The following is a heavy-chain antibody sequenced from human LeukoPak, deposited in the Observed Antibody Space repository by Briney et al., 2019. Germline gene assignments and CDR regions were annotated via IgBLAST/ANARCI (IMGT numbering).Heavy chain of an antibody. Sequence: SVKVSCKASGGTFISYAISWVRQAPGQGLKWMGGIIPIFGTANYAQKFQGRATITADESTSTAYMELSSLRSEDTAVYYCARDHAEASTSHYYYGMDVWGQGTTVTVSS. CDR1: GGTFISYA. CDR2: IIPIFGTA. D-gene: IGHD2-2*01. CDR3: ARDHAEASTSHYYYGMDV. V-gene: IGHV1-69*13. J-gene: IGHJ6*02.